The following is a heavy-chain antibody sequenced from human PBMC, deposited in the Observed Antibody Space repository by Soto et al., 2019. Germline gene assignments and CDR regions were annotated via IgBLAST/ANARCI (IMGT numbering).Heavy chain of an antibody. CDR1: GGTFSSYA. CDR2: IIPIFGTA. Sequence: QVQLVQSGAEVKKPGSSMKVSCKASGGTFSSYAISWVRQAPGQGLEWMGGIIPIFGTANYAQKFQGRVTITADESTSTAYMELSSLRAEDTAVYYCASPPGFGGGEPSYYYYGMDVWGQGTTVTVSS. CDR3: ASPPGFGGGEPSYYYYGMDV. V-gene: IGHV1-69*12. D-gene: IGHD3-10*01. J-gene: IGHJ6*02.